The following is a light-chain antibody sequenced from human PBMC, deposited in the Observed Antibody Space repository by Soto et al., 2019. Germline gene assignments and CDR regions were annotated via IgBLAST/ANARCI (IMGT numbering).Light chain of an antibody. V-gene: IGKV1-5*01. J-gene: IGKJ4*01. Sequence: DIEMSQSPSSLSASVGDRVTITCRASQSLNRWLAWYQQKPVKVPKLLIYDAYSLESGVPSRFSGRRSGTEFTLTIAGLQPEDFATYYCQQYESYSPLTFGGGTKVDI. CDR1: QSLNRW. CDR2: DAY. CDR3: QQYESYSPLT.